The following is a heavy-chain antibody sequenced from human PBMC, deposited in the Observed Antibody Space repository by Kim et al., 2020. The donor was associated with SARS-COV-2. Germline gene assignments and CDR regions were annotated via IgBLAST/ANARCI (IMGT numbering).Heavy chain of an antibody. CDR2: ISYDGSNK. D-gene: IGHD5-12*01. CDR1: GFTFSSYA. V-gene: IGHV3-30*04. CDR3: ARDLDNIVAAAGYFDY. J-gene: IGHJ4*02. Sequence: GGSLRLSCAASGFTFSSYAMHWVRQAPGKGLEWVAVISYDGSNKYYADSVKGRFTISRDNSKNTLYLQMNSLRAEDTAVYYCARDLDNIVAAAGYFDYWGQGTLVTVSS.